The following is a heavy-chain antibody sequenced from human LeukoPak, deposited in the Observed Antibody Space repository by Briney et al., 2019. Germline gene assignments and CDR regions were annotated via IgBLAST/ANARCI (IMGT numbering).Heavy chain of an antibody. Sequence: SETLSLTCTVSGGSISSRSYYWGWIRQPPGKGLGWIGSIYYRGSTYYHPSLKSRVTISVATSTTQFYLKLSPVTAAATAVYYCARPRIDYDILTGYYSGWFDPWGQGTLVTVSS. J-gene: IGHJ5*02. CDR3: ARPRIDYDILTGYYSGWFDP. CDR2: IYYRGST. D-gene: IGHD3-9*01. CDR1: GGSISSRSYY. V-gene: IGHV4-39*01.